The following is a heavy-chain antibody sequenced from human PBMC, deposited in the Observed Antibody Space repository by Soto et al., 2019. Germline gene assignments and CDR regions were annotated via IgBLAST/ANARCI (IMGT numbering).Heavy chain of an antibody. CDR2: IIPIFGTA. Sequence: AVKLSCKSSGGTYSSYAISWVRQAPGQGLEWMGGIIPIFGTANDAQKFQGRVTITADESTSTAYMELSSLRSEDKAVYYCARDRGYYPWGQGTLVTVSS. J-gene: IGHJ5*02. V-gene: IGHV1-69*13. CDR1: GGTYSSYA. CDR3: ARDRGYYP. D-gene: IGHD2-15*01.